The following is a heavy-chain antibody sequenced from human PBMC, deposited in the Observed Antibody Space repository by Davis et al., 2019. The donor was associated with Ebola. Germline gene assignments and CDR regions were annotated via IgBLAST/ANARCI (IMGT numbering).Heavy chain of an antibody. CDR3: ARGPSVLNFDY. CDR1: GGSFSGYY. CDR2: INHSGST. Sequence: SETLSLTCAVYGGSFSGYYWSWISQPHAKGLEWMGEINHSGSTNYNPSLKSRVTISVDTSKNQFSLKLSSVTAADTAVYYCARGPSVLNFDYWGQGTLVTVSS. V-gene: IGHV4-34*01. J-gene: IGHJ4*02. D-gene: IGHD6-6*01.